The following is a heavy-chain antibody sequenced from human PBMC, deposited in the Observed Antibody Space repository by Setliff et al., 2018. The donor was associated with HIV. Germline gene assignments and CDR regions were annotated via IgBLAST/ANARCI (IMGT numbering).Heavy chain of an antibody. CDR1: GGSISSHY. J-gene: IGHJ4*02. Sequence: SETLSLTCTVSGGSISSHYWSWIRLPPGKGLEWIGTIYYNGNTNYNPSLKSRVAISVDTSKNLFSLKMNSATPADTAVYYCARGIENFWSGYIRWGQGTLVTVSS. CDR2: IYYNGNT. D-gene: IGHD3-3*01. CDR3: ARGIENFWSGYIR. V-gene: IGHV4-59*11.